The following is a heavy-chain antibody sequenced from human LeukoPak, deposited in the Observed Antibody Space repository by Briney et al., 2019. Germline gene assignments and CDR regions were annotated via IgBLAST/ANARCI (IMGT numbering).Heavy chain of an antibody. CDR2: IYYSGST. CDR3: ARVAPLVVAATRGPYYYCGMDV. V-gene: IGHV4-30-4*01. Sequence: PSETLSLTCTVSGGSISSGDYYWSWIRQPPGKGLEWIGYIYYSGSTYYNPSLKSRVTISVDTSKNQFSLKLSSVTAADTAAYYCARVAPLVVAATRGPYYYCGMDVWGQGTTVTVSS. CDR1: GGSISSGDYY. J-gene: IGHJ6*02. D-gene: IGHD2-15*01.